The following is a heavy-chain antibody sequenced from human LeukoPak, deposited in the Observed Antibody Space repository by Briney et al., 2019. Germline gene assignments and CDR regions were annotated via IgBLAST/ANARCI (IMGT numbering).Heavy chain of an antibody. D-gene: IGHD3-22*01. CDR3: SRYQADISGYLFDY. Sequence: SVTVSFKASGGTFISYTISWVRQAPGQGLEWMGRIIPILGIANYAQKFQGRVTITADKSTSTAYMELSSLRSEDTAVYYCSRYQADISGYLFDYWGQGTLVTVSS. J-gene: IGHJ4*02. CDR2: IIPILGIA. CDR1: GGTFISYT. V-gene: IGHV1-69*02.